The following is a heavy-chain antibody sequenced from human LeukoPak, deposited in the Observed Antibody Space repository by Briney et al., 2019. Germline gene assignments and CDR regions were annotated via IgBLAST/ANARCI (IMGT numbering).Heavy chain of an antibody. J-gene: IGHJ3*02. D-gene: IGHD5-24*01. CDR3: SRDRQRAFDI. V-gene: IGHV4-59*01. Sequence: PSETLSLTCTVSGGSICGYYWSGLRQPPGKGLEWIGYISYSGSTNYNPSLKSRVTISVDTSKNQFSLKLSSVTAADTAVYYCSRDRQRAFDIWGQGTLVTVSS. CDR1: GGSICGYY. CDR2: ISYSGST.